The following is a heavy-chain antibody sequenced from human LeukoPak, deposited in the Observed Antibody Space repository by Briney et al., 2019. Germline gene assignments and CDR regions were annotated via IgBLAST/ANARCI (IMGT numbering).Heavy chain of an antibody. Sequence: ASVKVSCKASGYTFTGYYMHWVRQAPGQGLEWMGWINPNSGGTNYAQKFQGRVTMTRDTSISTAYMELSRLRSDDTAVYCCARVSGSPSRYYYGMDVWGQGTTVTVSS. V-gene: IGHV1-2*02. CDR2: INPNSGGT. J-gene: IGHJ6*02. CDR3: ARVSGSPSRYYYGMDV. CDR1: GYTFTGYY. D-gene: IGHD1-26*01.